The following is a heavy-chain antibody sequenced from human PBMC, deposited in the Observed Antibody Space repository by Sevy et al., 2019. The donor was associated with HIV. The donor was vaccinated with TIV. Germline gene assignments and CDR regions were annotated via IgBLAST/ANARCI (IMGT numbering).Heavy chain of an antibody. Sequence: GGSLRLSCATSGFTFSSYWMHWVRQAPGKGLVWVSGVNSDGSSTNYADSVKGRFTISRDSAKNTLCLQMNSLRAEDTAVYFYVASNTWEDHWGQGTLVTVSS. J-gene: IGHJ4*02. CDR1: GFTFSSYW. D-gene: IGHD2-2*01. V-gene: IGHV3-74*01. CDR2: VNSDGSST. CDR3: VASNTWEDH.